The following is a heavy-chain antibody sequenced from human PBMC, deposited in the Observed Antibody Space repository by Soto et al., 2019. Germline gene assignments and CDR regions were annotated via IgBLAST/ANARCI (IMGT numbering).Heavy chain of an antibody. CDR1: GYSFTSYW. V-gene: IGHV5-10-1*01. Sequence: GESLKISCKGSGYSFTSYWISWVRQMPGKGLEWRGRNDPSNSYTNYSPSFRGHVTISADKSISTAYLQWSSLKASDTAMYYCARHAYYYDSSGSRPDGMDVWGQGTTVTVSS. CDR2: NDPSNSYT. J-gene: IGHJ6*02. D-gene: IGHD3-22*01. CDR3: ARHAYYYDSSGSRPDGMDV.